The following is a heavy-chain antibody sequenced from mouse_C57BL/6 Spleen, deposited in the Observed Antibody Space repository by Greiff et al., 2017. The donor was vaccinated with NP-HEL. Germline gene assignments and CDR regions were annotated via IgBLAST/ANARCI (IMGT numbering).Heavy chain of an antibody. J-gene: IGHJ3*01. CDR3: AKLDYYGSSGFAY. V-gene: IGHV2-5*01. D-gene: IGHD1-1*01. Sequence: VQLQQSGPGLVQPSQSLSITCTVSGFSLTSYGVHWVRQSPGKGLEWLGVIWSGGSPDYNAAFMSRLSTTKDNSKGQVFFNMNSLQADDTAIYYCAKLDYYGSSGFAYWGQGTLVTVSA. CDR1: GFSLTSYG. CDR2: IWSGGSP.